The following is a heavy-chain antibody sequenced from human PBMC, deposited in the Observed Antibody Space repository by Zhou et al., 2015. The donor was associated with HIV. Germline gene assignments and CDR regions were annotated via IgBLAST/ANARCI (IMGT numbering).Heavy chain of an antibody. D-gene: IGHD5-18*01. J-gene: IGHJ2*01. Sequence: QVQLVQSGAEVKKPGSSVKVSCKASGGTFSSYTISWVRQAPGQGLEWMGRIIPILGIANYAQKFQGRVTITADKSTSTAYMELSSLRSEDTAVYYCARGAYSYGDYWYFDLWGRGTLVTVSS. V-gene: IGHV1-69*02. CDR2: IIPILGIA. CDR1: GGTFSSYT. CDR3: ARGAYSYGDYWYFDL.